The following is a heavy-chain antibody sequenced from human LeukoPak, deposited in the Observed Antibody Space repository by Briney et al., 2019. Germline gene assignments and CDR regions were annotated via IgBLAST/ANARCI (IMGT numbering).Heavy chain of an antibody. V-gene: IGHV3-23*01. CDR1: GFTFSSYG. CDR3: ARDYTVRKGFDY. Sequence: GGSLRLSCAASGFTFSSYGMSWVRQAPGKGLEWVSAISGSGGSSYYADSVKGRFTISRDNAKNSLYLQMNSLRAEDTALYYCARDYTVRKGFDYWGQGTLVTVSS. CDR2: ISGSGGSS. J-gene: IGHJ4*02. D-gene: IGHD4-17*01.